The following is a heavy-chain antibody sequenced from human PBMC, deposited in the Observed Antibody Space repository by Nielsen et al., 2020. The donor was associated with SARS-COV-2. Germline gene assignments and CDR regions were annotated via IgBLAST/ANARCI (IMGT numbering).Heavy chain of an antibody. CDR3: TTNYDVLTGLES. CDR1: GFTFSNAL. J-gene: IGHJ4*02. D-gene: IGHD3-9*01. V-gene: IGHV3-15*01. Sequence: GESLKISCAASGFTFSNALMTWVRQAPGKGLEWVGRIRSKADGGTTDYAAPVKGRFTISRDDSKNTLYLLMNSLRIEDTGVYYCTTNYDVLTGLESWGQGALVTVSS. CDR2: IRSKADGGTT.